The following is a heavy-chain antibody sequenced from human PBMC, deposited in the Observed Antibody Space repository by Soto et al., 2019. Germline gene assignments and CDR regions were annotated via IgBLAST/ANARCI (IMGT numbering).Heavy chain of an antibody. CDR3: ARAAGDVLRFLEWLLYDY. J-gene: IGHJ4*02. CDR1: GYTFTSYG. Sequence: QVQLVQSGAEVKKPGASVKVSCKASGYTFTSYGISWVRQAPGQGLEWMGWISAYNGKTNYAQKLQGRVTMNTDTSTSTAYMELRSLRSDDTAVYYCARAAGDVLRFLEWLLYDYWGQGTLVTVSS. D-gene: IGHD3-3*01. CDR2: ISAYNGKT. V-gene: IGHV1-18*04.